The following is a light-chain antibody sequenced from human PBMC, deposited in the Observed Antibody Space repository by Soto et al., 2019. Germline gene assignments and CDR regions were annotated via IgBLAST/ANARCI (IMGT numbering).Light chain of an antibody. J-gene: IGKJ2*01. CDR2: AAS. V-gene: IGKV1-39*01. Sequence: DIQMTQSPSSLSASIGDRVTITCRASQSISTYLNWYRQRQGRAPELLIYAASNLKSGVPSRFSGSGSGTNFTLTITNLQPEDFGTYYCQQSYRTPHTFGQGTKLETK. CDR3: QQSYRTPHT. CDR1: QSISTY.